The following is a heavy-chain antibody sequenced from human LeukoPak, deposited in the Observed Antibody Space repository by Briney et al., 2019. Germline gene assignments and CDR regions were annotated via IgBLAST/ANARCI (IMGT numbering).Heavy chain of an antibody. CDR3: ATDVDTAPGWFDP. Sequence: GASVKVSCKASGYTFINYAISWVRQAPGQGLEWMGGIIPIFGTANYAQKFQGRVTITADESTSTAYMELSSLRSEDTAVYYCATDVDTAPGWFDPWGQGTLVTVSS. V-gene: IGHV1-69*13. CDR2: IIPIFGTA. D-gene: IGHD5-18*01. CDR1: GYTFINYA. J-gene: IGHJ5*02.